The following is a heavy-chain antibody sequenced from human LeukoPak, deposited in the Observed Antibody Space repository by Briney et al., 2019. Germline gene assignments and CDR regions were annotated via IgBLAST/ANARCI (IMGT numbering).Heavy chain of an antibody. D-gene: IGHD1-26*01. CDR1: GFTFTSYA. CDR3: ARGADGSYTLFDY. Sequence: GGSLRLSCATSGFTFTSYAMTWVRQAPGKGLEWISYISGDSGSIYYGDSVKGRFTISRDNAKNSLYLQMNSLRAEDTAVYYCARGADGSYTLFDYWGQGTLVTVSS. V-gene: IGHV3-48*01. CDR2: ISGDSGSI. J-gene: IGHJ4*02.